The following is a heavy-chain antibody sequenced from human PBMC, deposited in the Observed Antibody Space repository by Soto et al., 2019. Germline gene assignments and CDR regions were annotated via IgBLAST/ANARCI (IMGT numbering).Heavy chain of an antibody. J-gene: IGHJ6*02. CDR3: ARHGSTTSSPYSYSGLDV. Sequence: PGESLKISCKGSEYSFTNYWIAWVRQMPGKGLEWMGIIYPGDSDTRYSPSFQGQVTISADKSISIAYLQWSSLKDSDTAMYYCARHGSTTSSPYSYSGLDVWGQGTTVTVSS. D-gene: IGHD1-1*01. CDR2: IYPGDSDT. V-gene: IGHV5-51*01. CDR1: EYSFTNYW.